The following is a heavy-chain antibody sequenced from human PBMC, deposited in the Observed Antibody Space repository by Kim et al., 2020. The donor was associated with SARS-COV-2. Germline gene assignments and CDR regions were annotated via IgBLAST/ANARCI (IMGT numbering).Heavy chain of an antibody. J-gene: IGHJ5*02. D-gene: IGHD3-9*01. CDR3: ARRPLRYFDWFQFDP. Sequence: QKLQGRVNMTTDTSTSTAYMELRSLRSDDTAVYYCARRPLRYFDWFQFDPWGQGTLVTVSS. V-gene: IGHV1-18*01.